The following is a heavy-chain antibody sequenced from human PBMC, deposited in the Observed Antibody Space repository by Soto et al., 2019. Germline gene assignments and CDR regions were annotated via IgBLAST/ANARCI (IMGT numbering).Heavy chain of an antibody. J-gene: IGHJ5*02. CDR2: IYYSGST. Sequence: PSETLSLTCTVSGGSISSSSYYWGWIRQPPGKGLEWIGSIYYSGSTYYNPSLKSRVTISVDTSKNQFSLKLSSVTAADTAVYYCVRHDRFRGWFEPWGQGTRVTVS. CDR1: GGSISSSSYY. D-gene: IGHD3-10*01. V-gene: IGHV4-39*01. CDR3: VRHDRFRGWFEP.